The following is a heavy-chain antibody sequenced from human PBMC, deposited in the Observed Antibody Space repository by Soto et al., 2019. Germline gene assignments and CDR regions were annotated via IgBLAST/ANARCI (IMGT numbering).Heavy chain of an antibody. D-gene: IGHD2-2*01. CDR3: SYSTSYYYYYGMDV. CDR1: GFSLSTSGMC. Sequence: SGPTLVNPTQTLTLTCTFSGFSLSTSGMCVSWIRQPPGKALEWLALIDWDDDKYYSTSLKTRLTISKDTSKNQVVLTMTNMDPVDTATYYCSYSTSYYYYYGMDVWGQGTTVTVSS. CDR2: IDWDDDK. J-gene: IGHJ6*02. V-gene: IGHV2-70*01.